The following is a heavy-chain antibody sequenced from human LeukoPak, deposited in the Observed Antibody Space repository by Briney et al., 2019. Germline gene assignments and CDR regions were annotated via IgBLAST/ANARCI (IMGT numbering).Heavy chain of an antibody. V-gene: IGHV3-23*01. D-gene: IGHD3-16*02. CDR3: AREGLSSSYNWFDP. CDR2: ISGSGGST. J-gene: IGHJ5*02. CDR1: GFTFSSYA. Sequence: GGSLRLSCAASGFTFSSYAMSWVRQAPGKGLEWVSAISGSGGSTYYADSVKGRFTISRDNSKNSLYLQMNSLRAEDTAVYYCAREGLSSSYNWFDPWGQGTLVTVSS.